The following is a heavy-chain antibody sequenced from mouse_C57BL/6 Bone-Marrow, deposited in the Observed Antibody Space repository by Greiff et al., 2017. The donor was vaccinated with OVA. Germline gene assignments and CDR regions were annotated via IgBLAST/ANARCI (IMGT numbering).Heavy chain of an antibody. J-gene: IGHJ2*01. V-gene: IGHV1-81*01. CDR2: IYPRSGNT. CDR3: ARSVTGNFDY. CDR1: GYTFTSYG. D-gene: IGHD4-1*01. Sequence: VKLQQSGAELARPGASVKLSCKASGYTFTSYGISWVKQRTGQGLEWIGEIYPRSGNTYYNEKFKGKATLTADKSSSTAYMELRSLTSEDSAVYFCARSVTGNFDYWGQGTTLTVSS.